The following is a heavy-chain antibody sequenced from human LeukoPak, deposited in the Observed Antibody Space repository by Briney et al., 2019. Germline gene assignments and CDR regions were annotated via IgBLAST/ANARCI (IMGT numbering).Heavy chain of an antibody. D-gene: IGHD1-1*01. V-gene: IGHV1-2*02. CDR2: INPHNGDT. CDR1: GYTFTDHF. Sequence: ASVKVSCKASGYTFTDHFMHWMRQAPGQGLEWMGEINPHNGDTKYARRFQGRVTMTRDTSISTAFMEVSRLTSDDTAVYYCARDNSLNDFDYWGQGTLVSVAS. J-gene: IGHJ4*02. CDR3: ARDNSLNDFDY.